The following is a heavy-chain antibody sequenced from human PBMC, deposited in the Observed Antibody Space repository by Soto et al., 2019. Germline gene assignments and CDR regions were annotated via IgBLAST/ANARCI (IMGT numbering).Heavy chain of an antibody. V-gene: IGHV3-64*01. CDR3: ARRIPFGYGMDV. J-gene: IGHJ6*02. CDR2: INSNGGNT. D-gene: IGHD2-21*01. Sequence: EVQLVESGGGLVQPGGSLRLSCAASGFTFSSYAMHWVRQAPGKGLEYVSVINSNGGNTDYARSVKGRFTISRDNSKNTLYLRMGSLRAEDMAVYYCARRIPFGYGMDVWGQGTTVTVSS. CDR1: GFTFSSYA.